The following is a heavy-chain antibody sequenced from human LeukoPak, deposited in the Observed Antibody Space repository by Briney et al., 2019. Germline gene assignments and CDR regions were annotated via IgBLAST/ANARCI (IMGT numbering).Heavy chain of an antibody. CDR2: IYYSGST. D-gene: IGHD6-19*01. V-gene: IGHV4-59*08. J-gene: IGHJ4*02. CDR1: GGSISSYY. Sequence: SETLSLTCTVSGGSISSYYWSWIRQPPGKGLEWIGYIYYSGSTNYNSSPKSRVTISVDTSKNQFSLKLSSVTAADTAVYYCARALLSQYSSGWPAFDYWGQGTLVTVSS. CDR3: ARALLSQYSSGWPAFDY.